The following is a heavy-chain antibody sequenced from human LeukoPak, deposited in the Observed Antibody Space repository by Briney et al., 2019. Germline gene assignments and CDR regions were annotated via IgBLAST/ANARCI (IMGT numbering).Heavy chain of an antibody. CDR1: GGSISSSSYY. V-gene: IGHV4-39*01. D-gene: IGHD3-22*01. CDR3: ARITYYYDSSGHYGPYYFDY. Sequence: PSETLSLTCTVSGGSISSSSYYWGWIRQPPGKGLEWIGDISYSGSTYYNPSLKSRATISVDTSKNQFSLKLSSVTAADTAVYYCARITYYYDSSGHYGPYYFDYWGQGTLVTVSS. CDR2: ISYSGST. J-gene: IGHJ4*02.